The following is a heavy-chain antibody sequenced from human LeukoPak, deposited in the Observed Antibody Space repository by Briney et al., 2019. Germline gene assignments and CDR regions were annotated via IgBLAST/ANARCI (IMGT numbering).Heavy chain of an antibody. D-gene: IGHD3-9*01. CDR3: ARNFDMKGFDP. CDR2: INSDSGFT. CDR1: GYTFTGYY. Sequence: ASVKVSCKASGYTFTGYYMNWVRQAPGQGLEWMGWINSDSGFTKYAQKFQGRVTMTRDTSITTVYMDLTGLTSDDTAVYYCARNFDMKGFDPWGQGTLVTVSS. J-gene: IGHJ5*02. V-gene: IGHV1-2*02.